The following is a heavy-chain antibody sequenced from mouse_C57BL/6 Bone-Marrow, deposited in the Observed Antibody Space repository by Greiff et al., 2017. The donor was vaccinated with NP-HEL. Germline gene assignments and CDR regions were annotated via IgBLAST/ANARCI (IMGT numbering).Heavy chain of an antibody. CDR2: IWSGGST. J-gene: IGHJ3*01. V-gene: IGHV2-2*01. CDR1: GFSLTSYG. Sequence: VQLQQSGPGLVQPSQSLSITCTVSGFSLTSYGVHWVRQSPGKGLEWLGVIWSGGSTDYNAAFISRLSISKDNSKSQVFFKMNSLQADDTAIYYCARKGGNMMVTAWFAYWGQGTLVTVSA. D-gene: IGHD2-3*01. CDR3: ARKGGNMMVTAWFAY.